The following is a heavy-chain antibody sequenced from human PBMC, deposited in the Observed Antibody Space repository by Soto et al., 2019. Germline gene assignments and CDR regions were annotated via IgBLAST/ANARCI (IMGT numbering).Heavy chain of an antibody. CDR1: GFTFTRFA. D-gene: IGHD3-16*01. J-gene: IGHJ5*02. CDR3: ARDRFGRFDP. Sequence: QAQLLQSGADVKKPGASVKVSCMTSGFTFTRFAVHWVRQAPGQRLEWMGYINAGNGYAKYSQNLQGRVTITRDTSASTAYMELDSLTPEDTAVYYCARDRFGRFDPWGQGTLVTVSS. V-gene: IGHV1-3*01. CDR2: INAGNGYA.